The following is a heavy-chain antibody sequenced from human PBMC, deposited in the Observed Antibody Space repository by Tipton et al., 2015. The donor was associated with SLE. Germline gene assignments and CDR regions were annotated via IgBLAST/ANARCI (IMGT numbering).Heavy chain of an antibody. CDR2: IKSSGSPV. D-gene: IGHD2-15*01. J-gene: IGHJ4*02. CDR1: GFNFSDYY. Sequence: SLRLSCAASGFNFSDYYMSWIRQAPGKGLEWISYIKSSGSPVEYGDSVKGRFTISRDNAKNSLYLQMNSLRAEDTAVYYCARGLLPYAGSSRGAFRYWGQGILVTVSS. CDR3: ARGLLPYAGSSRGAFRY. V-gene: IGHV3-11*01.